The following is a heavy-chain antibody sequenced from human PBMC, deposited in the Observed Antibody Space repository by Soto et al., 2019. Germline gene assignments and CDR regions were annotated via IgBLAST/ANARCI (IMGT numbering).Heavy chain of an antibody. CDR2: KFHSGST. CDR3: ARINGDLISFDS. Sequence: PSETLSLTCAVSSGSISTSHWWTWVRQPPGKGLEWIGEKFHSGSTTYNPSLKSRVTISVDKSTNQFPLKLTSLTAADTAVYFCARINGDLISFDSWGQGALVTVSS. D-gene: IGHD4-17*01. J-gene: IGHJ4*02. CDR1: SGSISTSHW. V-gene: IGHV4-4*02.